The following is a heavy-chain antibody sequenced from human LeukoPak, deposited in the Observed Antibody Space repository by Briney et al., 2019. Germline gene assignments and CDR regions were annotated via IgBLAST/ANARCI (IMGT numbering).Heavy chain of an antibody. D-gene: IGHD6-19*01. Sequence: SETLSLTCAVYGGSFSGYYWSWIRQPPGKGLEWIGEINHSGSTNYNPSPKSRVTISVDTSKNQFSLKLSSVTAADTAVYYCARGRGPRGWYARYFDLWGRRTLVTVSS. CDR1: GGSFSGYY. V-gene: IGHV4-34*01. CDR3: ARGRGPRGWYARYFDL. J-gene: IGHJ2*01. CDR2: INHSGST.